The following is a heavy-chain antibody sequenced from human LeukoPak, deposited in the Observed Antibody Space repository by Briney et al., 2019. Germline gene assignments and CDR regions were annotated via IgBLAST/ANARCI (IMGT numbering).Heavy chain of an antibody. CDR1: GYSISSGYY. J-gene: IGHJ4*02. V-gene: IGHV4-38-2*02. Sequence: SETLSLTCTVSGYSISSGYYWGWIRQPPGKGLEWIGSIYHSGSTYYNPSLKSRVTISVDTSKNQFSLKLSSVTAADTAVYYCARKNVVVVAATLLNYFDYWDQGTLVTVSS. D-gene: IGHD2-15*01. CDR2: IYHSGST. CDR3: ARKNVVVVAATLLNYFDY.